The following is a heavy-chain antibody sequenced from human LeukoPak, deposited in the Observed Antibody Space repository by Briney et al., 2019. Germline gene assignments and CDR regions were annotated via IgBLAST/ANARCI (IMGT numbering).Heavy chain of an antibody. CDR2: IIPIFGTA. CDR1: GGTFSSYA. Sequence: SVKVSCKASGGTFSSYAISWVRQAPGQGLEWMGGIIPIFGTANYAQKFQGRVTITADESTSTAYMELSSLRSEDTAVYYCARTTYYYDSSGYYRYAFGIWGQGTMVTVSS. J-gene: IGHJ3*02. D-gene: IGHD3-22*01. CDR3: ARTTYYYDSSGYYRYAFGI. V-gene: IGHV1-69*01.